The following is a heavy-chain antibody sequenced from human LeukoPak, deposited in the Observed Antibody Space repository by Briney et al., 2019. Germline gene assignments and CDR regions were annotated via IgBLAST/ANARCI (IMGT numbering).Heavy chain of an antibody. Sequence: GASVKVSCKASGYTFTVYFIHWVRQAPGKGLEWMGGFDPEDGETIYAQKFQGRVTMTEDTSTDTAYMELSSLRSEDTAVYYCATVNYYDSSGYVDYWGQGTLVTVSS. CDR3: ATVNYYDSSGYVDY. D-gene: IGHD3-22*01. CDR1: GYTFTVYF. V-gene: IGHV1-24*01. CDR2: FDPEDGET. J-gene: IGHJ4*02.